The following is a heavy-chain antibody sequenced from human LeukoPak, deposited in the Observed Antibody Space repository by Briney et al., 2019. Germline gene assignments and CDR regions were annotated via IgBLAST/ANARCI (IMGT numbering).Heavy chain of an antibody. CDR3: ARDGTGGFGENQLDY. Sequence: SETLSLTCTVSGYSISSGYYWGWIRQPPGQGLEWIGSIYHSGSTYYNPSLKSRVTISVDTSKNQFSLKLSSVTAADTAVYYCARDGTGGFGENQLDYWGQGTLVTVSS. CDR1: GYSISSGYY. V-gene: IGHV4-38-2*02. D-gene: IGHD3-10*01. CDR2: IYHSGST. J-gene: IGHJ4*02.